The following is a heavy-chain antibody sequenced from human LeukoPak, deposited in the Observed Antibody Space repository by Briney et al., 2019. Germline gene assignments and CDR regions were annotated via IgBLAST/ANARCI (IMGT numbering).Heavy chain of an antibody. CDR1: GYTFTSYD. Sequence: ASVKVSCKASGYTFTSYDINWVRQATGQGLEWMGWMNPNSGNTGYAQKFQGRVTMTRNTSISTAYMELSSLRSEDTAVYYCARGTGFGELFGSDYYYYMDVWGRGTTVTISS. CDR3: ARGTGFGELFGSDYYYYMDV. CDR2: MNPNSGNT. J-gene: IGHJ6*03. D-gene: IGHD3-10*01. V-gene: IGHV1-8*01.